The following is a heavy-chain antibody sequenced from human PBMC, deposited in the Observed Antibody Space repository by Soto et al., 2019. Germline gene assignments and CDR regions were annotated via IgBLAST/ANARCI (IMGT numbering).Heavy chain of an antibody. CDR2: IKSKTDGGTT. Sequence: GGSLRLSYAASGFTFSNAWMNWVRQAPGKGLEWVGRIKSKTDGGTTDYAAPVKGRFTISRDDSKNTLYLQMNSLKTEDTAVYYCTTDYTIFGVVISPLDYYGMDVWGQGTTVTVSS. CDR3: TTDYTIFGVVISPLDYYGMDV. J-gene: IGHJ6*02. D-gene: IGHD3-3*01. CDR1: GFTFSNAW. V-gene: IGHV3-15*07.